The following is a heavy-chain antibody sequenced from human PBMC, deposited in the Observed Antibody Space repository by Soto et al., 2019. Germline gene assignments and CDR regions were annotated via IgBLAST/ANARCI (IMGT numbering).Heavy chain of an antibody. V-gene: IGHV1-69*12. CDR2: IIPIFGTA. Sequence: QVQLVQSGAEVKKPGSSVKVSCKASGGTFSSYAISWVRQAPGQGLEWMGGIIPIFGTANYAQKFQDRVTITADESTSNAYMGLSSLRSEDPAVYCCARGRNWNSKVTDWGQGTLLTVSS. CDR1: GGTFSSYA. J-gene: IGHJ4*02. D-gene: IGHD1-1*01. CDR3: ARGRNWNSKVTD.